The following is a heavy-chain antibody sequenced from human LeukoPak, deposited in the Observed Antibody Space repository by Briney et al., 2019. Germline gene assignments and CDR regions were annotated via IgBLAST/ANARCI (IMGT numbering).Heavy chain of an antibody. V-gene: IGHV3-7*01. J-gene: IGHJ6*03. D-gene: IGHD3-3*01. CDR3: ASQSRGGYMDV. Sequence: GGSLRLSCAASGFTFSSYWMSWVRQAPGKGLEWVANIKQDGSEKYYVDSVKGRFTISRDNAKNSLYLQMNSLRAEDTAVYYCASQSRGGYMDVWGKGTTVTVSS. CDR1: GFTFSSYW. CDR2: IKQDGSEK.